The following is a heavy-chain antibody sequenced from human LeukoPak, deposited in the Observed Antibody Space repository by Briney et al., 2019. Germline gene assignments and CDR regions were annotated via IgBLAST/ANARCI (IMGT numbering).Heavy chain of an antibody. V-gene: IGHV1-69*04. CDR3: ARDSTGTSESDY. CDR2: IIPIFGIA. D-gene: IGHD1-1*01. Sequence: SVKVSCKASGGTFSSYAISWVRQAPGQGLEWMGRIIPIFGIANYAQEFQGRVTITADKSTSTAYMELSSQRSEDTAVYYCARDSTGTSESDYWGQGTLVTVSS. J-gene: IGHJ4*02. CDR1: GGTFSSYA.